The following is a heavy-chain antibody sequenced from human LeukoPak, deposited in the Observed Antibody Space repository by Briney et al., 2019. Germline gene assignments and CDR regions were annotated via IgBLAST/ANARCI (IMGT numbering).Heavy chain of an antibody. Sequence: GASVKVSCKASGYTFTSYGISWVRQATGQGLEWMGWMNPNSGNTGYAQKFQGRVTITRNTSISTAYMELSSLRSEDTAVYYCAQSVWFGEFHLDYWGQGTLVTVSS. CDR1: GYTFTSYG. CDR3: AQSVWFGEFHLDY. D-gene: IGHD3-10*01. V-gene: IGHV1-8*03. J-gene: IGHJ4*02. CDR2: MNPNSGNT.